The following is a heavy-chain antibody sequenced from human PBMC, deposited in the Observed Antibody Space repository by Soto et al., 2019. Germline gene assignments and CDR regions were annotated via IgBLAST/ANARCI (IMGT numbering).Heavy chain of an antibody. V-gene: IGHV4-34*01. CDR1: GGSFSGYY. CDR2: INHSGST. CDR3: ARVGYYYDSSGYYPFDY. Sequence: ETLSLTCAVYGGSFSGYYWSWIRQPPGKGLEWIGEINHSGSTNYNPSLKSRVTISVDTSKNQFSLKLSSVTAADTAVYYCARVGYYYDSSGYYPFDYWGQGTLVTVSS. D-gene: IGHD3-22*01. J-gene: IGHJ4*02.